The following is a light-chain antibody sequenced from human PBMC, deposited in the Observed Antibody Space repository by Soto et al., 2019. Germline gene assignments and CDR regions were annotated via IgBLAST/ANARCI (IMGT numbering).Light chain of an antibody. J-gene: IGKJ1*01. CDR1: QSVSSN. CDR3: QQYNNWPQT. V-gene: IGKV3-15*01. Sequence: EIVLTQSPATLSLSPGERATLSCRASQSVSSNLAWYQQKPGQAPRLLIYGASTRATGIPARFSGSWSGTAFALIFSRRRFEDFAVYYCQQYNNWPQTFGQGPKVYIK. CDR2: GAS.